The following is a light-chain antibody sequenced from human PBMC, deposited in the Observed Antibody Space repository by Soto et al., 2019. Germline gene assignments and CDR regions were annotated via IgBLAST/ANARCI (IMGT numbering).Light chain of an antibody. CDR3: HQYAASPRT. V-gene: IGKV3-20*01. CDR2: GVS. Sequence: EIVLTQSPGTLSLSPRQRATLSCRASPTVSDNYLAWYQQKPGQAPRLLIYGVSSRAPGIPDRFSGSGSGTDFTLTISRLEPEDFAIYYCHQYAASPRTFGQGTQVEVK. J-gene: IGKJ1*01. CDR1: PTVSDNY.